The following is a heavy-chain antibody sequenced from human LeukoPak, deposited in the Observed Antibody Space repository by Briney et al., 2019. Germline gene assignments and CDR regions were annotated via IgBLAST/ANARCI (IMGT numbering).Heavy chain of an antibody. CDR3: ARMAMVPGPHQRVDAFDI. Sequence: GASVKVSCRASGYTFTGYYMHWVRQAPGQGLEWMGWINPNSGGTNYAQKFQGRVTMTRDTSISTAYMELSRLRSDDTAVYYCARMAMVPGPHQRVDAFDIWGQGTMVTVSS. V-gene: IGHV1-2*02. CDR2: INPNSGGT. J-gene: IGHJ3*02. CDR1: GYTFTGYY. D-gene: IGHD5-18*01.